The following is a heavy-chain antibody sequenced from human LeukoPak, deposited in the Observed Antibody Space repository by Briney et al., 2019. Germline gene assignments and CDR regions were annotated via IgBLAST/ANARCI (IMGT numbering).Heavy chain of an antibody. CDR3: ARGGYSSSSLFDY. D-gene: IGHD6-13*01. Sequence: PSETLSLTCTVSGGSISSYYWSWIRQPPGKGLEWIGYIYYSGSTNYNPSLKSRVTISVDTSKNQFSLKLSSVTAADTAVYYYARGGYSSSSLFDYWGQGTLVTVSS. CDR1: GGSISSYY. J-gene: IGHJ4*02. CDR2: IYYSGST. V-gene: IGHV4-59*01.